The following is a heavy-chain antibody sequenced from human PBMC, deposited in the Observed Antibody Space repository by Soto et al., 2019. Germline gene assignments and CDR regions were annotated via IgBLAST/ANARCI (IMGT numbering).Heavy chain of an antibody. CDR1: GFTFSDYA. CDR2: ISAGGST. J-gene: IGHJ4*02. V-gene: IGHV3-23*01. CDR3: ANVPIWCSSTSCYTEGFDY. D-gene: IGHD2-2*02. Sequence: PGGSLRLSCTASGFTFSDYAMSWVHQPPGKGLEWVSVISAGGSTYYADSVKGRFTVSRANSKNTLYLQMNSLRAEDTAVYYCANVPIWCSSTSCYTEGFDYWGQGTLVTVSS.